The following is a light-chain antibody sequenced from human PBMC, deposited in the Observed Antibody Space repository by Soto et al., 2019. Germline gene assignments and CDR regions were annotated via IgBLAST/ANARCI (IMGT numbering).Light chain of an antibody. CDR3: QQYDNLIT. Sequence: MTQSPVSLPVALGQPASISCRSSQSLVFSDGNTYLNWYQQKPGKAPKLLIYDASNLETGVPSRFSGSGSGTDFTFTISSLQPEDIATYYCQQYDNLITFGQGTRLEIK. CDR2: DAS. J-gene: IGKJ5*01. CDR1: QSLVFSDGNTY. V-gene: IGKV1-33*01.